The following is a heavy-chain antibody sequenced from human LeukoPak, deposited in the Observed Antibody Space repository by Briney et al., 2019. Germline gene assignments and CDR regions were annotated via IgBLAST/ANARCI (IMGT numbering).Heavy chain of an antibody. D-gene: IGHD3-10*01. Sequence: SVKVSCKISGHTLTELSIHWVRQAPGKGLEWMGGFDTQEGETIFAQNFQGRVTMTEDTSSDTAYMELSSLTSEDTAVYYCATPPVWFGEFMSGNSILGYFQDWGQGTLVTVSS. CDR3: ATPPVWFGEFMSGNSILGYFQD. J-gene: IGHJ1*01. CDR1: GHTLTELS. V-gene: IGHV1-24*01. CDR2: FDTQEGET.